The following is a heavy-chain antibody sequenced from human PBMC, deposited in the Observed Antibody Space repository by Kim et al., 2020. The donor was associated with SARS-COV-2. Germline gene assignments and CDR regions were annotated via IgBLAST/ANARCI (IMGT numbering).Heavy chain of an antibody. CDR2: ISAYNGNT. J-gene: IGHJ4*02. CDR1: GYTFTSYG. V-gene: IGHV1-18*01. Sequence: ASVKVSCKASGYTFTSYGISWVRQAPGQGLEWMGWISAYNGNTNYAQKLQGRVTMTTDTSTSTAYMELRSLRSDDTAVYYCASQTKGYSSGWYYFDYWGQGTLVTVSS. CDR3: ASQTKGYSSGWYYFDY. D-gene: IGHD6-19*01.